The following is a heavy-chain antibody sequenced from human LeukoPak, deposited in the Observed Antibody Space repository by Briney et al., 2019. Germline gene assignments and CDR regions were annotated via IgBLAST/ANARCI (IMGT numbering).Heavy chain of an antibody. CDR3: ARATLSYSSGCPDY. CDR1: GGSISSYY. Sequence: PSETLSLTCTVSGGSISSYYWSWIRQPPGKGLEWIGYIYYSGSTYYNPSLKSRVTISVDTSKNQFSLKLSSVTAADTAVYYCARATLSYSSGCPDYWGQGTLVTVSS. D-gene: IGHD6-19*01. J-gene: IGHJ4*02. CDR2: IYYSGST. V-gene: IGHV4-59*08.